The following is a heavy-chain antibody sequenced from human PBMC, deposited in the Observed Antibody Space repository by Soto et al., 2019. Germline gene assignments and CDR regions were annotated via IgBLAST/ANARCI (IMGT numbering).Heavy chain of an antibody. CDR1: GGSFSGYY. Sequence: SETLSLTCAVYGGSFSGYYWSWIRQPPGKGLEWIGEINHSGSTNYNPSLKSRVTISVDTSKNQFSLKLSSVTAADTAVYYCARRNLYSSSSGDWFDPWGQGTLVTVSS. D-gene: IGHD6-6*01. J-gene: IGHJ5*02. CDR2: INHSGST. CDR3: ARRNLYSSSSGDWFDP. V-gene: IGHV4-34*01.